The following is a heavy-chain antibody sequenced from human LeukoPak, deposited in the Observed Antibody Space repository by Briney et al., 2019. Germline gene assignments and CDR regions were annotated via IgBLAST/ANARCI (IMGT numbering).Heavy chain of an antibody. CDR3: ARYPTVTAFDY. CDR2: INPNSGGT. V-gene: IGHV1-2*02. D-gene: IGHD4-11*01. CDR1: GYTFTGYY. Sequence: ASVKVFCKASGYTFTGYYMHWARQAPGQGLEWMGWINPNSGGTNYAQKFQGRVTMTRDTSISTAYMELSRLRSDDTAVYYCARYPTVTAFDYWGQGTLVTVSS. J-gene: IGHJ4*02.